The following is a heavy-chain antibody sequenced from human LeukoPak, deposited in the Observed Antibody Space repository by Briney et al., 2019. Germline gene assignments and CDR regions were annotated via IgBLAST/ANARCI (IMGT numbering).Heavy chain of an antibody. CDR3: ARTPIVVVVAATPTQKPYFDY. V-gene: IGHV1-69*04. D-gene: IGHD2-15*01. CDR2: IIPILGIA. CDR1: GGTFSSYA. J-gene: IGHJ4*02. Sequence: SVNVSCKASGGTFSSYAISWVRQAPGQGLEWMGRIIPILGIANYAQKFQGRVTITADKSTSTAYMELSSLRSEDTAVYYCARTPIVVVVAATPTQKPYFDYWGQGTLVTVSS.